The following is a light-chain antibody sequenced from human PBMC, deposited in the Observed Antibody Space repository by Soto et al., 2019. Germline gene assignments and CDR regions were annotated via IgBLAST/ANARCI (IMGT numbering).Light chain of an antibody. CDR1: QVISTS. CDR3: QQLFDSPIT. J-gene: IGKJ5*01. Sequence: DVQMTQSPSSLSASVGDSLTLTCRASQVISTSLAWYQVKPGKAPKLLIYAASTLESGVPSRFSATVSGTEFSLTITSLQPEDFATYYCQQLFDSPITFGQGTRLEIK. CDR2: AAS. V-gene: IGKV1-9*01.